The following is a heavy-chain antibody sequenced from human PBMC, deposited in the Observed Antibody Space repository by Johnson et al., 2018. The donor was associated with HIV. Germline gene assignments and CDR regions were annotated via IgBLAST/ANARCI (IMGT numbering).Heavy chain of an antibody. CDR3: AKDYAVRMRANAFDI. J-gene: IGHJ3*02. D-gene: IGHD6-19*01. V-gene: IGHV3-30*02. CDR2: ISYDGSNK. Sequence: QVQLVESGGGVVQPGGSLRLSCAASGFTFSSYGMHWVRQAPGKGLEWVAFISYDGSNKYYADSVKGRFTISRDNSKNTLYLQMNSLRAEDTAGYYCAKDYAVRMRANAFDIWGQGTMVTASS. CDR1: GFTFSSYG.